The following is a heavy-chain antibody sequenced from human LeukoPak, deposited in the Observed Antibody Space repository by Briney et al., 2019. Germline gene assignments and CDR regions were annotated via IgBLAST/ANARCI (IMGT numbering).Heavy chain of an antibody. CDR1: GGSISSGGYY. CDR3: ARQGVVTQFDY. D-gene: IGHD3-3*01. J-gene: IGHJ4*02. V-gene: IGHV4-31*03. Sequence: SQTLSLTCTVSGGSISSGGYYWSWIRQHPGKGLEWIGYIYYSGRTYYNPSLKSRVTISVDTSKNQFSLKLSSVTAADTAVYYCARQGVVTQFDYWGQGTLVTVSS. CDR2: IYYSGRT.